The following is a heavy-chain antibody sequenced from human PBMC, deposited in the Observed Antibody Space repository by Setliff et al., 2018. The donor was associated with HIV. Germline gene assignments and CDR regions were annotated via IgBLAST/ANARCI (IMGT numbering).Heavy chain of an antibody. Sequence: SETLSLTCTVSGVSTSSSSYYWGWIRQPPGKGLDWIGTMYYRGTTYNNPSLKSRVTFSADTSKNRFSLNLNSVTATDTAVYYCARQGLTMNRGVPAPILYYFDYWGPGILVTVSS. CDR3: ARQGLTMNRGVPAPILYYFDY. J-gene: IGHJ4*02. D-gene: IGHD3-10*01. V-gene: IGHV4-39*01. CDR1: GVSTSSSSYY. CDR2: MYYRGTT.